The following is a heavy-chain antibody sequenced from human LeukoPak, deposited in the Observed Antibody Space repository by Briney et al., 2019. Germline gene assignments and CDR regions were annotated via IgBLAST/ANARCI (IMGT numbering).Heavy chain of an antibody. D-gene: IGHD3-10*01. Sequence: GGSLRLSCAASGFPFSSYGMHWVRQAPGKGLEWVAVISYDGSNKHYADSVKGRFTISRDNSKNTLYLQMNSLRAEDTAVYYCAKETLVRGVIITFPYFDYWGQGTLVTVSS. CDR1: GFPFSSYG. J-gene: IGHJ4*02. CDR3: AKETLVRGVIITFPYFDY. V-gene: IGHV3-30*18. CDR2: ISYDGSNK.